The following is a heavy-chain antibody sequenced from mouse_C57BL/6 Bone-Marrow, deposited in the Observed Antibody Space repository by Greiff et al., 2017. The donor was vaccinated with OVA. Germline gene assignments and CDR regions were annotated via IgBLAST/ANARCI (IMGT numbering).Heavy chain of an antibody. D-gene: IGHD4-1*02. CDR2: IYPGGGYT. CDR3: ARYPATGTSFDY. Sequence: QVQLKESGAELVRPGTSVKMSCKASGYTFTNYWIGWAKQRPGHGLEWIGDIYPGGGYTNYNEKFKGKATLTADKSSSTAYMQFSSLTSEDSAIYYCARYPATGTSFDYWGQGTTLTVSS. CDR1: GYTFTNYW. V-gene: IGHV1-63*01. J-gene: IGHJ2*01.